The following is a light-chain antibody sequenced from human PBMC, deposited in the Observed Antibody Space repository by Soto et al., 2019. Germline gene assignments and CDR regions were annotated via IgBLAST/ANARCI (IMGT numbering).Light chain of an antibody. Sequence: IVLTHSPDTLSLSPGEGATLSCRASQSVTNRYLAWYQHKPGQAPRLLIYGASTRATGIPDRFSGSGFETDFSLIISRLEPEDFAVYFCQQYSTSPPITFGQGTRLEI. V-gene: IGKV3-20*01. CDR1: QSVTNRY. CDR3: QQYSTSPPIT. J-gene: IGKJ5*01. CDR2: GAS.